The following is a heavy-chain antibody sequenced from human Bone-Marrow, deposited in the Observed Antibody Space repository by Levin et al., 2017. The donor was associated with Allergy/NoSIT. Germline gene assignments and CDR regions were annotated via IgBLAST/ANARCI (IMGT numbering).Heavy chain of an antibody. J-gene: IGHJ4*02. D-gene: IGHD1-26*01. CDR3: TRDLSRELLLFFDY. Sequence: GGSLRLSCTASGFTFGDYAMSWFRQAPGKGLEWVGFIRSKAYGGTTEYAASVKGRFTISRDDSKSIAYLQMNSLKTEDTAVYYCTRDLSRELLLFFDYWGQGTLVTVSS. CDR2: IRSKAYGGTT. V-gene: IGHV3-49*03. CDR1: GFTFGDYA.